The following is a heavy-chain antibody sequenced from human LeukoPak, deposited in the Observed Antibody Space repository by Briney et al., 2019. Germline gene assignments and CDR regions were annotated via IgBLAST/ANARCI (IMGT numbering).Heavy chain of an antibody. CDR1: GFTFSSYG. CDR2: ISGSGDNT. Sequence: GGSLRLSCAASGFTFSSYGMHWVRQAPGKGLEWVSTISGSGDNTFYTDSVKGRFTISRDNSKNTLHLQMDSLRAEDSAVYHCAKAALRWLQIPLDYWGQGTLVTVSS. CDR3: AKAALRWLQIPLDY. V-gene: IGHV3-23*01. D-gene: IGHD5-24*01. J-gene: IGHJ4*02.